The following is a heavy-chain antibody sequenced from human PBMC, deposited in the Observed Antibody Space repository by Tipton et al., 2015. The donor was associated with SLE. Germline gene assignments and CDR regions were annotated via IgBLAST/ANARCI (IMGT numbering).Heavy chain of an antibody. CDR3: ARGEDPDPFDS. Sequence: TLSLTGAVEGGSFSGYYWSWIRQPPGKGLEWIGEINHSGSTNYNPSLKSRVTISVDTSKNQFSLKLSSVTAADTAVYSCARGEDPDPFDSWGRGTMVTVSS. J-gene: IGHJ3*02. CDR2: INHSGST. V-gene: IGHV4-34*01. CDR1: GGSFSGYY.